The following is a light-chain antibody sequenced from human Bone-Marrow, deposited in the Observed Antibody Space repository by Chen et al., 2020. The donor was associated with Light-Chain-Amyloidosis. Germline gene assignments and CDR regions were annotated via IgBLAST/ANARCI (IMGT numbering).Light chain of an antibody. V-gene: IGLV3-1*01. Sequence: SFELTQPPSVSVSPGQTVTITCSGGGLGDKYASWYQQRPGRSPVLVMFQDKKRPSGISERFSGSTSGNTATLTISGTQAVDEAAYYCQAWDNNSWVFGGGTKVTVL. CDR1: GLGDKY. CDR3: QAWDNNSWV. J-gene: IGLJ3*02. CDR2: QDK.